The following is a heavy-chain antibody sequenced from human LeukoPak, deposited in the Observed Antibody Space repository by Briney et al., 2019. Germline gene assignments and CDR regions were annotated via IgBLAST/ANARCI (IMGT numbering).Heavy chain of an antibody. CDR3: AKGVPTMIDY. D-gene: IGHD3-22*01. J-gene: IGHJ4*02. V-gene: IGHV3-9*01. CDR2: ISWNSGSI. Sequence: GGSLRLSCAASGFTFDDYAMHWVRRAPGKGLEWVSGISWNSGSIGYADSVKGRFTISRDNAKNSLYLQMNSLRAEDTALYYCAKGVPTMIDYWGQGTLVTVSS. CDR1: GFTFDDYA.